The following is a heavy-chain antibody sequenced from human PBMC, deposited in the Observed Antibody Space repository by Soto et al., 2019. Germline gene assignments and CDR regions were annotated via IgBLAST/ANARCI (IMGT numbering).Heavy chain of an antibody. V-gene: IGHV4-61*01. J-gene: IGHJ4*02. CDR3: ARYTTGGTGFDY. D-gene: IGHD1-1*01. CDR2: ISYSGNT. CDR1: GGSVSSGSYY. Sequence: SETLSLTCTVSGGSVSSGSYYWSWIRQPPGKGLEWVGYISYSGNTNYNSSLKSRVTISKDTSENQFSLKVNSVTAADTAVYYCARYTTGGTGFDYWGQGTLVTVSS.